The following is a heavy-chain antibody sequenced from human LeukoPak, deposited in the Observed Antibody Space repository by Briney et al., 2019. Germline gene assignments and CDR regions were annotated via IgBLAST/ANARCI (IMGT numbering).Heavy chain of an antibody. Sequence: ASVKVSCKASGYTFTSYYMHWVRQAPGQGLEWMGIINPSGGSTSYAQKFQGRVTMTRDMSTSTVYMELSSLRSEDTAVYYCASSMWDTAMVDYWGQGTLVTVSS. CDR2: INPSGGST. D-gene: IGHD5-18*01. V-gene: IGHV1-46*01. CDR1: GYTFTSYY. CDR3: ASSMWDTAMVDY. J-gene: IGHJ4*02.